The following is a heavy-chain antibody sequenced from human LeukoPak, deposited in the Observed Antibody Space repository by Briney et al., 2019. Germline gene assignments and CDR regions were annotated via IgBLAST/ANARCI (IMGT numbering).Heavy chain of an antibody. CDR3: ARDLKTIFGVVIPYFDY. CDR2: IIPIFGIA. V-gene: IGHV1-69*04. Sequence: SVKVSCKASGDTFSSYAISRVRQAPGQGLEWMGRIIPIFGIANYAQKFQGRVTITADKSTSTAYMELSSLRSEDTAVYYCARDLKTIFGVVIPYFDYWGQGTLVTVSS. J-gene: IGHJ4*02. CDR1: GDTFSSYA. D-gene: IGHD3-3*01.